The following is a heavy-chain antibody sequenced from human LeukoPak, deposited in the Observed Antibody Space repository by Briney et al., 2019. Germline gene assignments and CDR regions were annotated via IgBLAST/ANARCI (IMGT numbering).Heavy chain of an antibody. CDR1: GGFLSSGSYY. J-gene: IGHJ4*02. CDR2: IYYSGST. CDR3: ARGSGYGYDY. V-gene: IGHV4-61*01. Sequence: SETLSLTCTVSGGFLSSGSYYWSWIRQPPGKGLEWIGYIYYSGSTNYNPSLKSRVTISVDTSKNQFSLKLSSVTAADTAVYYWARGSGYGYDYWGQGTLVTVSS. D-gene: IGHD5-18*01.